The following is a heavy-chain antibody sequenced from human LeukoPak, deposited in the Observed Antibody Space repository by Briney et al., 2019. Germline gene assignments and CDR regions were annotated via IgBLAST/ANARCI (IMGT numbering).Heavy chain of an antibody. J-gene: IGHJ3*02. CDR1: AGSINSGDYY. CDR2: IYSPGTN. V-gene: IGHV4-61*02. D-gene: IGHD3-22*01. CDR3: ARGIGTSYDSSRDAFDI. Sequence: TLSLTCTVSAGSINSGDYYWSWIRQPAGMGLEWVGRIYSPGTNYNYNPSVKSRVTISIDTSKNRFSLKLTSVTAADTAVYYCARGIGTSYDSSRDAFDIWGQGTMVTVSS.